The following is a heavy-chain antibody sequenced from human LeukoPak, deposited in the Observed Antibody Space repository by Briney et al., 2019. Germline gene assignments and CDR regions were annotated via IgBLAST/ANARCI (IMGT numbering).Heavy chain of an antibody. D-gene: IGHD2-2*02. V-gene: IGHV4-34*01. Sequence: SETLSLTCAVYGGSFSGYYWSWIRQPPGKGLEWIGEINHSGSTNYNPSLKSRVTISVDTSKNQFSLKLSSVTAADPAVYYCARNPQRRYCSSTSCYTRWFDPWGQGTLVTVSS. CDR3: ARNPQRRYCSSTSCYTRWFDP. J-gene: IGHJ5*02. CDR1: GGSFSGYY. CDR2: INHSGST.